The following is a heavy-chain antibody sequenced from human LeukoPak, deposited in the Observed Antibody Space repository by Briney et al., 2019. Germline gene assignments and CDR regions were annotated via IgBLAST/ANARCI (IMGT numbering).Heavy chain of an antibody. CDR2: VDYNGAT. CDR3: TRGYYEAFDY. J-gene: IGHJ4*02. CDR1: GASISSDH. Sequence: PSETLSLTCRVSGASISSDHWNWIRQLPGKGLEWIGNVDYNGATKYNPSLQSRIIISLDTSNNQFPLTLTSVTAADTALYFCTRGYYEAFDYWGQGRLVTVSS. D-gene: IGHD3-16*01. V-gene: IGHV4-59*01.